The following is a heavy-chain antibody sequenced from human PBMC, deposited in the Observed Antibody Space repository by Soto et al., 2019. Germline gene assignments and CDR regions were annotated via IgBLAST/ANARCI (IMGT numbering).Heavy chain of an antibody. J-gene: IGHJ4*02. CDR3: ARATYDSSGYYYHPFDY. CDR2: IIPILGIA. CDR1: GGTFSSYT. D-gene: IGHD3-22*01. V-gene: IGHV1-69*02. Sequence: QVQLVQSGAEVKKPGSSVKVSCKASGGTFSSYTISWVRQAPGQGLEWMGRIIPILGIANYAQKFQGRVTITAXXSXSXXYMELSSLRSEDTAVYYCARATYDSSGYYYHPFDYWGQGTLVTVSS.